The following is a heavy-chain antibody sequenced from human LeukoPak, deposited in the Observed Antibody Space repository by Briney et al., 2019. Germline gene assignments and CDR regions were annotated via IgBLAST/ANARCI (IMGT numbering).Heavy chain of an antibody. CDR1: GFTVSSNY. CDR3: ARDPGYCSGGSCYGY. J-gene: IGHJ4*02. Sequence: GGSLRLSCAASGFTVSSNYMSWVRQAPGKGLEWVSVIYSGGSTYYADSVKGRFTISRDNSKNTLYLQMNSLRAEDTAVYYCARDPGYCSGGSCYGYWGQGTLVTVSS. CDR2: IYSGGST. V-gene: IGHV3-53*01. D-gene: IGHD2-15*01.